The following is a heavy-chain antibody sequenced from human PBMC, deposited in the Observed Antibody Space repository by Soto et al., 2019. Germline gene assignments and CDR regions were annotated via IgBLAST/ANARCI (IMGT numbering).Heavy chain of an antibody. V-gene: IGHV2-5*02. J-gene: IGHJ4*02. D-gene: IGHD1-26*01. CDR1: GFALRTSGMG. CDR3: AHASGSVSNFHY. CDR2: IYWDDDK. Sequence: QITLKESGPTLVKPTQTLTLTCTFSGFALRTSGMGVGWIRQPPGKALEWLALIYWDDDKRYSPSLKTRLTITKDTYKNQVVLTMTKMDPVDTARYYCAHASGSVSNFHYWGQGTLVIVSS.